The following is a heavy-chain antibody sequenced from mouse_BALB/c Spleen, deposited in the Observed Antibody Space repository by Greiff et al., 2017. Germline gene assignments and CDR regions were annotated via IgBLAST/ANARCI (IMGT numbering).Heavy chain of an antibody. J-gene: IGHJ2*01. D-gene: IGHD3-3*01. Sequence: EVQLVESGGGLVKPGGSLKLSCAASGFTFSDYYMYWVRQTPEKRLEWVATISDGGSYTYYPDSVKGRFTISRDNAKNNLYLQMSSLKSEDTAMYYCARDLRGYFDYWGQGTTLTVSS. CDR2: ISDGGSYT. CDR1: GFTFSDYY. CDR3: ARDLRGYFDY. V-gene: IGHV5-4*02.